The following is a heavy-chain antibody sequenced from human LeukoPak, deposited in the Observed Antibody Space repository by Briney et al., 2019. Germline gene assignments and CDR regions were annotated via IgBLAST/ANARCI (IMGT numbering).Heavy chain of an antibody. Sequence: SGGSLRLSCAASGFTFSSYSMNWVRQAPGKGLEWVSYISSSSSTIYYADSVKGRFTISRDNAKNSLYLQMNSLRAEDTAVYYCARDWRLRYDSSGTPGGMDVWGQGTTVTVSS. J-gene: IGHJ6*02. CDR3: ARDWRLRYDSSGTPGGMDV. D-gene: IGHD3-22*01. CDR2: ISSSSSTI. V-gene: IGHV3-48*04. CDR1: GFTFSSYS.